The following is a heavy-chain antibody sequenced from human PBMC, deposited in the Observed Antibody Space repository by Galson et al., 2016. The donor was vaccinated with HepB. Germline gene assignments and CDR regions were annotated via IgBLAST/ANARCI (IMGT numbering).Heavy chain of an antibody. D-gene: IGHD6-19*01. J-gene: IGHJ6*02. V-gene: IGHV4-31*03. CDR1: GGSISSGGYY. CDR3: VRERAVAGDYYYGMDV. Sequence: TLSLTCSVSGGSISSGGYYWSWVRQHPGMGLEWLGHIYYSGNTYYNPSLKSRVTLLVDTSKNQFSLKLSSVTAADTAVYFCVRERAVAGDYYYGMDVWGQGTTVTVSS. CDR2: IYYSGNT.